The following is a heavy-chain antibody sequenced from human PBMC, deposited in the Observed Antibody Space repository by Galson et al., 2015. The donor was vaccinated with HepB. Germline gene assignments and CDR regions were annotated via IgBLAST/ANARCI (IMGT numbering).Heavy chain of an antibody. J-gene: IGHJ4*02. CDR2: IKQDGSEK. Sequence: SLRLSCAASGFTFSTYWMTWVRQAPGKGLEWVANIKQDGSEKNYVDSVKSRFTISRDNAMNSLFLQMNSLRAEDTAVYYCVRVGSSWYSYLDSWGQGTLVTVSS. V-gene: IGHV3-7*03. D-gene: IGHD6-13*01. CDR3: VRVGSSWYSYLDS. CDR1: GFTFSTYW.